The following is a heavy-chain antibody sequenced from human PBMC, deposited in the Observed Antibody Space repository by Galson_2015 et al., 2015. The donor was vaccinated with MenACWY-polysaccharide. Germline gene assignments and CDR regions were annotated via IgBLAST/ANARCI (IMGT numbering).Heavy chain of an antibody. CDR3: ARSYCDRITCYGMDV. Sequence: SLRLSCAASGFTFSTYAIHWVRQAPGKGLEWVAVISYDGSDKYYADSVKGRFTISRDNSQNTLFLQMNSLRAEDTAVYYCARSYCDRITCYGMDVWGQGTTVTVSS. J-gene: IGHJ6*02. CDR2: ISYDGSDK. V-gene: IGHV3-30-3*01. CDR1: GFTFSTYA. D-gene: IGHD2/OR15-2a*01.